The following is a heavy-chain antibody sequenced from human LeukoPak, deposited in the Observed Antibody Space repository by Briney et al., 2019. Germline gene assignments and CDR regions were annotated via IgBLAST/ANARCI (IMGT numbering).Heavy chain of an antibody. J-gene: IGHJ4*02. CDR3: AKDFRDGYNHPSYYFDS. CDR1: GFTFSSYG. D-gene: IGHD5-24*01. V-gene: IGHV3-30*18. CDR2: ISYDGSSE. Sequence: GGSLRLSCAASGFTFSSYGMHWVRQAPGKGLEWVAVISYDGSSEYCADSVQGRFTVARDNSKNTMYLQMNSLRAEDTAVYYCAKDFRDGYNHPSYYFDSWGQGTLVTVSS.